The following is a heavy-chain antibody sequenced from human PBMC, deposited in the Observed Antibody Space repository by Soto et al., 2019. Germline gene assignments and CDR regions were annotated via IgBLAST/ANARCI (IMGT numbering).Heavy chain of an antibody. J-gene: IGHJ4*02. CDR2: INPSGGST. CDR3: ARGRGYSYGYASVDFDY. V-gene: IGHV1-46*01. D-gene: IGHD5-18*01. Sequence: ASVKVSCKASGYTFTSYYMHWVRQAPGQGLEWMGIINPSGGSTSYAQKFQGRVTMTRDTSTSTVYMELSSLGSEDTAVYYCARGRGYSYGYASVDFDYWGQGTLVTVSS. CDR1: GYTFTSYY.